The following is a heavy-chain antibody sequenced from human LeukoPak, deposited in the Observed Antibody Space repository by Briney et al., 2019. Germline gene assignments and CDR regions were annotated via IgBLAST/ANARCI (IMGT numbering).Heavy chain of an antibody. D-gene: IGHD2-2*01. Sequence: ASVKVSCKASGYTFTSYGISWVRQAPGQGLEWMGWISAYNGNTNYAQKLQGRVTMTTDTSTSTAYMELRSLRSDDTAVYYCARDLLNIVVVPAANWFDPWGQGTLVTVSS. CDR2: ISAYNGNT. V-gene: IGHV1-18*01. CDR1: GYTFTSYG. CDR3: ARDLLNIVVVPAANWFDP. J-gene: IGHJ5*02.